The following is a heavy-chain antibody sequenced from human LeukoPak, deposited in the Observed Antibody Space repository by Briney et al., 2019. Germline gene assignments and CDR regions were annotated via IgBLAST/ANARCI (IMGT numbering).Heavy chain of an antibody. CDR3: ARSLGYYYDSSGYQYYFDY. Sequence: ASVKVSCKASGYTFTSYGISWVRQAPGQGLEWMGWISAYNGNTNYAQKLQGRVTMTTDTSTSIAYMELRSLRSDDTAVYYCARSLGYYYDSSGYQYYFDYWGQGTLVTVSS. D-gene: IGHD3-22*01. CDR2: ISAYNGNT. V-gene: IGHV1-18*01. J-gene: IGHJ4*02. CDR1: GYTFTSYG.